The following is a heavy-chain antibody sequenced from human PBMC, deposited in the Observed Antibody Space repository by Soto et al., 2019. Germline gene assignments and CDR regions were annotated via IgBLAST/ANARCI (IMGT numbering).Heavy chain of an antibody. J-gene: IGHJ5*02. CDR2: IDASSTHI. V-gene: IGHV3-21*01. D-gene: IGHD3-16*01. CDR3: VRQQYDFLVDP. Sequence: GGSLRLSCAASGFSFSTYNMNWVRQAPGKGLEWVSSIDASSTHIYYADPVKGRFTISRDNGKSSLYLQMDSLRAEDTALYYCVRQQYDFLVDPWGQGTLVTVSS. CDR1: GFSFSTYN.